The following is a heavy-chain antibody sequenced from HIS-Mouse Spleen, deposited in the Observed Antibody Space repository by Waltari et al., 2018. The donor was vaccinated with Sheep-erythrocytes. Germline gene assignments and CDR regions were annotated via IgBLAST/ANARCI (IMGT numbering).Heavy chain of an antibody. Sequence: QVQLVQSGAEVKKHGSSVKVSCKASGGTFSSYASSWVRQAPGQGLEWMGRIIPIIGIANYAQKFQGRVTITADKSTSTAYMELSSLRSEDTAVYYCAQTGATTPHFDYWGQGTLVTVSS. J-gene: IGHJ4*02. CDR2: IIPIIGIA. CDR3: AQTGATTPHFDY. D-gene: IGHD1-26*01. CDR1: GGTFSSYA. V-gene: IGHV1-69*04.